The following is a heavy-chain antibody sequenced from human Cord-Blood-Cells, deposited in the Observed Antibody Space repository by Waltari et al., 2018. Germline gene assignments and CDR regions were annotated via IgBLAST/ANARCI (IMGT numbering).Heavy chain of an antibody. V-gene: IGHV3-53*01. CDR3: ARDGAARGWYFDL. D-gene: IGHD6-6*01. CDR1: GFPVSSNY. CDR2: IYSGGST. Sequence: EVQLVESGGGLIQPGGSLRLSCAASGFPVSSNYMSWVRQAPGKGLEWVSVIYSGGSTYYADSVKGRFTISRDNSKNTLYLQMNSLRAEDTAVYYCARDGAARGWYFDLWGRGTLVTVSS. J-gene: IGHJ2*01.